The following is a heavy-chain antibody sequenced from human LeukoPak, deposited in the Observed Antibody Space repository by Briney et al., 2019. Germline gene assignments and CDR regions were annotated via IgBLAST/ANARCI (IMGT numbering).Heavy chain of an antibody. Sequence: GGSLRLSCAASGFTFSSYGMHWVRQAPGKGLEWVAVIWYDGSNKYYAGSVKGRFTISRDNSKNTLYLQMNSLRAEDTAVYYCAKVLRGYSYGQGPFDYWGQGTLVTVSS. CDR3: AKVLRGYSYGQGPFDY. J-gene: IGHJ4*02. V-gene: IGHV3-33*06. CDR1: GFTFSSYG. D-gene: IGHD5-18*01. CDR2: IWYDGSNK.